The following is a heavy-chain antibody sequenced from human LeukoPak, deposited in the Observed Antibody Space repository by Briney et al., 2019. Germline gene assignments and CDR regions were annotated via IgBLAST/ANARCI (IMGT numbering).Heavy chain of an antibody. V-gene: IGHV3-30-3*01. CDR1: VFTFSIYA. J-gene: IGHJ4*02. CDR3: ARNRDSGSYYDSFDY. CDR2: LSYDGSNK. Sequence: SGGSVTLSCAPSVFTFSIYATRGVPHAPVKGRVGGAFLSYDGSNKYAADSVKGRFTISRENSKKTLYLQMNSMRAEDTAVYYCARNRDSGSYYDSFDYWGQRTLGTVSS. D-gene: IGHD1-26*01.